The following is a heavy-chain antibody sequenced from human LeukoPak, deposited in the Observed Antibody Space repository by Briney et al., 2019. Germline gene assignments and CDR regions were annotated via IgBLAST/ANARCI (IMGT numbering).Heavy chain of an antibody. CDR1: GFTFSSYS. CDR3: ARGQYYDFWSDSIETSTWFDP. Sequence: PGGSLRLSCAASGFTFSSYSMNWVRQAPGKGLEWVSSISSSSSYIYSADSVKGRFTISRDNAKNSLYLQMNSLRAEDTAVYYCARGQYYDFWSDSIETSTWFDPWGQGTLVTVSS. J-gene: IGHJ5*02. V-gene: IGHV3-21*01. CDR2: ISSSSSYI. D-gene: IGHD3-3*01.